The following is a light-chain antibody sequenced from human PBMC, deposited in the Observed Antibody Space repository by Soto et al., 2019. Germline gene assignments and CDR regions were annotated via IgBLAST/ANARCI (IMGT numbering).Light chain of an antibody. J-gene: IGLJ3*02. CDR1: SGHSSYA. Sequence: QLVLTQSPSASASLGASVKLTCTLSSGHSSYAIAWHQQQPEKGPRYLMKLNSDGSHSKGDGIPDRFSGSSSGAERYLTISRLQSEDEADYYCQTWSAGIQVFGGGTKLTVL. CDR3: QTWSAGIQV. V-gene: IGLV4-69*01. CDR2: LNSDGSH.